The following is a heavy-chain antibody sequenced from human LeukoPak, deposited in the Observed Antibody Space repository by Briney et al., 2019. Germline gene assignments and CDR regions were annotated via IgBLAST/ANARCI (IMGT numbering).Heavy chain of an antibody. V-gene: IGHV4-59*01. CDR3: ARVSGSNSINWFDP. CDR2: IYYSGST. Sequence: SETLSLTCTVSGGSISSYYWSWIRQPPGKGLEWIGYIYYSGSTNYNPSLKSRVTISVDTSKNQFSLKLSSVTAADTAVYYCARVSGSNSINWFDPWGQGTLVTVSS. J-gene: IGHJ5*02. CDR1: GGSISSYY. D-gene: IGHD1-26*01.